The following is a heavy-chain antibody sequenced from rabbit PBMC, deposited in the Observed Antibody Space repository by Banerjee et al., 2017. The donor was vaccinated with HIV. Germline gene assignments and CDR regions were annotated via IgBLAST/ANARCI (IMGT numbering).Heavy chain of an antibody. V-gene: IGHV1S40*01. Sequence: VRQAPGKGLEWIACIVAGSSGSTYYANWAKGRFTISKTSSTTVTLQMTSLTAADTATYFCARDRDTGTAYYFDLWGQAPSSPS. J-gene: IGHJ4*01. D-gene: IGHD7-1*01. CDR3: ARDRDTGTAYYFDL. CDR2: IVAGSSGST.